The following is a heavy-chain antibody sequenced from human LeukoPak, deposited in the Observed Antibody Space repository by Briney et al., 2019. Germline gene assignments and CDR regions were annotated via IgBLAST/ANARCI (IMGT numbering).Heavy chain of an antibody. CDR2: ISAYNGNT. V-gene: IGHV1-18*01. CDR1: GYTFTSYG. Sequence: ASVKVSYKASGYTFTSYGISWMRQAPGQGLEWMGWISAYNGNTNYAQKLQGRVTMTTDTSTTTAYMELRSLRSDDTAVYYCARDTTHSSSLYYWGQGTLVTVSS. CDR3: ARDTTHSSSLYY. J-gene: IGHJ4*02. D-gene: IGHD6-13*01.